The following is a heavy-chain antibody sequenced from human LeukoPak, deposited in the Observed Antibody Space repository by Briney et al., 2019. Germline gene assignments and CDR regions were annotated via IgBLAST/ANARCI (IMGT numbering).Heavy chain of an antibody. D-gene: IGHD3-9*01. CDR2: INPNSGGT. CDR1: GYTFTGYY. Sequence: ASVKVSCKASGYTFTGYYMHWVRQAPGQGLEWMGWINPNSGGTNYARKFQGRVTMTRDTSISTAYMELSRLRSDDTAVYYCARGLASYILTGLDVWGKGTTVTVSS. J-gene: IGHJ6*04. V-gene: IGHV1-2*02. CDR3: ARGLASYILTGLDV.